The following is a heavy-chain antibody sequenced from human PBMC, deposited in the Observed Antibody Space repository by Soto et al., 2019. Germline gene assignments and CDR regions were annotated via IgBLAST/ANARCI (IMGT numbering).Heavy chain of an antibody. CDR3: ARVRDSSSSADAFDI. J-gene: IGHJ3*02. V-gene: IGHV1-69*13. Sequence: EASVKVSCKASGGTFSSYAISWVRQAPGQGLEWMGGIIPIFGTANYAQKFQGRVTITADESTSTAYMELSSLRSEDTAVYYCARVRDSSSSADAFDIWGQGTMVTVSS. D-gene: IGHD6-6*01. CDR2: IIPIFGTA. CDR1: GGTFSSYA.